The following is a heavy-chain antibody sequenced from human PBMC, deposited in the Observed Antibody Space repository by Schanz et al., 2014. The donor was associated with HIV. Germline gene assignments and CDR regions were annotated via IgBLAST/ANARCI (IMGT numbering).Heavy chain of an antibody. CDR2: ITSSGSYR. CDR3: ARDRISTVGAPHFDL. J-gene: IGHJ4*02. CDR1: GFTFNSYA. V-gene: IGHV3-21*01. D-gene: IGHD1-26*01. Sequence: VQLVESGGGLVKPGGSLRLSCAAPGFTFNSYAMNWVRQAPGKGLEWVASITSSGSYRYYADSVKGQFTISRDNAKKSLYLQMNSLRTEDTAVYYCARDRISTVGAPHFDLWGQGTLVTVSS.